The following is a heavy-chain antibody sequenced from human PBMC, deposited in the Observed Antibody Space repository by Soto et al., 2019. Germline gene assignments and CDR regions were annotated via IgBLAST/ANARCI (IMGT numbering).Heavy chain of an antibody. CDR1: GFSFSSYG. CDR2: ISGSGGST. D-gene: IGHD1-20*01. Sequence: QLLESGGGLVQPGESLSLSCAASGFSFSSYGMSWVRQAAGKGLEWVSVISGSGGSTYYADSVLGRFTISRDNSKNALYPQMNGMRAEDTAVYYCARTLHNWISIPKYWGRGTLVTDSS. V-gene: IGHV3-23*01. CDR3: ARTLHNWISIPKY. J-gene: IGHJ4*02.